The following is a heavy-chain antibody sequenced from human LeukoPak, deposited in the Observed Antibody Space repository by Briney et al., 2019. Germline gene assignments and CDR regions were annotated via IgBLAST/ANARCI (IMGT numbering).Heavy chain of an antibody. J-gene: IGHJ4*02. Sequence: GGSLRLSCAASGFTFSSYSMNWVRQAPGKGLEWVSSISSSSSYIYYADSVKGRFTISRDNAKNSLYLQMNSLRAEDTAVYYCAKDHLWFGELRYFDYWGQGTLVTVSS. D-gene: IGHD3-10*01. CDR2: ISSSSSYI. CDR1: GFTFSSYS. CDR3: AKDHLWFGELRYFDY. V-gene: IGHV3-21*04.